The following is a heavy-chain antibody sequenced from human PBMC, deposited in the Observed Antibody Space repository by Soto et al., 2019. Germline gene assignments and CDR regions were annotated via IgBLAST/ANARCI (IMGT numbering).Heavy chain of an antibody. J-gene: IGHJ4*02. D-gene: IGHD2-15*01. CDR1: GYTFTSYG. V-gene: IGHV1-18*01. Sequence: ASVKVSCKASGYTFTSYGISWVRQAPGQGLEWMGWISAYNGNTNYAQKLQGRVTMTTDTSTSTAYMELRSLRSDDTAVYYCATFTYCSGGSCYPSPFDFWGQGNLVTVSS. CDR2: ISAYNGNT. CDR3: ATFTYCSGGSCYPSPFDF.